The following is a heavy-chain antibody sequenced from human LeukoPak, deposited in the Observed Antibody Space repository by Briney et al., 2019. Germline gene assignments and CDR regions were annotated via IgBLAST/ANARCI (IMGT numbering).Heavy chain of an antibody. Sequence: PGGSLRLSCAASGFTFSSYDMHWVRHAPGKGLEWVSAIGAAGDTYYPGSEKGRFTISRENTKNPLYLQMNSLRAANTAAYYCARDRKVGGSWYKTCYGMVVWGQGTTVTVSS. CDR3: ARDRKVGGSWYKTCYGMVV. D-gene: IGHD6-13*01. J-gene: IGHJ6*02. CDR1: GFTFSSYD. V-gene: IGHV3-13*01. CDR2: IGAAGDT.